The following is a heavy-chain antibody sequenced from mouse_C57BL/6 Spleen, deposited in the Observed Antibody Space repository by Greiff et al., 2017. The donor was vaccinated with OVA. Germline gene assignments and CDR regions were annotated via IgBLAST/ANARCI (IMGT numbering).Heavy chain of an antibody. CDR2: IDPSDSET. Sequence: QVQLKQPGAELVRPGSSVKLSCKASGYTFTSYWMHWVKQRPIQGLEWIGNIDPSDSETHYNQKFKDKATLTVDKSSSTAYMQLSSLTSEDSAVYYCAREDWDYFDYWGQGTTLTVSS. J-gene: IGHJ2*01. CDR3: AREDWDYFDY. CDR1: GYTFTSYW. D-gene: IGHD4-1*01. V-gene: IGHV1-52*01.